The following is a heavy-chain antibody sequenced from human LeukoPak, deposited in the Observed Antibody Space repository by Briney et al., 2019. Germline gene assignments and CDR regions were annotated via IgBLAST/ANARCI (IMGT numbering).Heavy chain of an antibody. V-gene: IGHV3-21*01. CDR1: GFTFGSYS. J-gene: IGHJ4*02. CDR3: ARGPSGYHNT. Sequence: PGGSLRLSCAASGFTFGSYSMTWVRQAPGKGLEWVSLIDSNSNFMNYADSVKGRFTISRDNAKKSLYLEMNSLRAEDTAVYYCARGPSGYHNTGGQGTLVTVSS. D-gene: IGHD5-12*01. CDR2: IDSNSNFM.